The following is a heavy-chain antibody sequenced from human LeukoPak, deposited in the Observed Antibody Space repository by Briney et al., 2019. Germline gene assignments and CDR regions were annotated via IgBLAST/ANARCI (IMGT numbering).Heavy chain of an antibody. V-gene: IGHV3-64*01. Sequence: GGSLRHSCAASVVALCSNATHCVRATPGKRRENVLAISSNGGRPYYTNSVKGRFSISRDNSKNALYLQMCSLRAEDMAVYYCARGQRGYSGYDNYYFDYWGQGTLVTVSS. J-gene: IGHJ4*02. CDR3: ARGQRGYSGYDNYYFDY. CDR1: VVALCSNA. D-gene: IGHD5-12*01. CDR2: ISSNGGRP.